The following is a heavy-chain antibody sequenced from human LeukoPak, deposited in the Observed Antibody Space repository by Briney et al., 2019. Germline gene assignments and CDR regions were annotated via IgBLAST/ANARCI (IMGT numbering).Heavy chain of an antibody. J-gene: IGHJ5*02. D-gene: IGHD3-3*01. V-gene: IGHV1-18*01. CDR3: ARDFYDFWSSYENWFDP. CDR1: GYTFTSYG. Sequence: GASVKVSCKASGYTFTSYGISWVRQAPGQGLEGMGWISAYNGNTNYAQKLQGRVTMTTDTSTSTACMELRSLRSDDTAVYYCARDFYDFWSSYENWFDPWGQGNLVTVSS. CDR2: ISAYNGNT.